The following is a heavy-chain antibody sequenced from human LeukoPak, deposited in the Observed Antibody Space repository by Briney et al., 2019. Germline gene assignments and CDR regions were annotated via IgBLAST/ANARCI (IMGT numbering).Heavy chain of an antibody. D-gene: IGHD3-10*01. CDR1: GFIFSNSG. Sequence: GGSLRLSCAASGFIFSNSGMLCLRQAPGKGLEWVTVIYTDGSNKYYADSVKGRFTISRDNSQNTLYLQMNSLRAEDTAVYYCARNSGGRRYYFTEWGQGTLVTVSS. CDR3: ARNSGGRRYYFTE. CDR2: IYTDGSNK. V-gene: IGHV3-33*01. J-gene: IGHJ4*02.